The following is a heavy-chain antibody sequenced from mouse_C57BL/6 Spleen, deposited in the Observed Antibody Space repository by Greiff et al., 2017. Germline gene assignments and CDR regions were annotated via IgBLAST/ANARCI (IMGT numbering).Heavy chain of an antibody. CDR1: GYTFTEYT. CDR2: FYPGSGSI. V-gene: IGHV1-62-2*01. J-gene: IGHJ2*01. Sequence: QVQLQQSGAELVKPGASVKLSCKASGYTFTEYTIHWVKQRSGQGLEWIGWFYPGSGSIKYNEKFKDKATLTADKSSSTVYMELSSLTSEDSAVYFCVRHEDALYDYGGVYLDYWGQGTTLTVSS. D-gene: IGHD2-4*01. CDR3: VRHEDALYDYGGVYLDY.